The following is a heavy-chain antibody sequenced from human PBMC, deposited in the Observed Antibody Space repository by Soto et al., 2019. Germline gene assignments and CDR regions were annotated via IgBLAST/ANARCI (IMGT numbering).Heavy chain of an antibody. D-gene: IGHD2-15*01. Sequence: SETLSLTCHVSGYSINIDYYWACMRQPPGKGLEWIGSVYRTAIPLYNPSLKSRVSISVDMSKNQSSLNLTSVTAADTAVYYRARRGRLLERYFDLWGQGTRVTVSS. CDR1: GYSINIDYY. CDR2: VYRTAIP. CDR3: ARRGRLLERYFDL. V-gene: IGHV4-38-2*01. J-gene: IGHJ5*02.